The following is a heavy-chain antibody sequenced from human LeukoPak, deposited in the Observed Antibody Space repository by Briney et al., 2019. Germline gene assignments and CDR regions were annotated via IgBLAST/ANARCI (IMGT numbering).Heavy chain of an antibody. V-gene: IGHV3-15*07. CDR3: STDYYGSGRPGFGY. CDR1: GFTFSKAW. J-gene: IGHJ4*02. Sequence: GGSLRLSCAASGFTFSKAWMNWVRQAPGKGLEWVGRIKSRTDGGTIDHAAPVKGRFTISRDDSKNMMYLQMNSLKTEDTAVYYCSTDYYGSGRPGFGYWGQGSLVTVSS. D-gene: IGHD3-10*01. CDR2: IKSRTDGGTI.